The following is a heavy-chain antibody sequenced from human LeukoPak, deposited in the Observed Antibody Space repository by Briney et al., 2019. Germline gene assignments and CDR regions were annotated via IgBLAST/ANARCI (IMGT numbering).Heavy chain of an antibody. D-gene: IGHD4-17*01. V-gene: IGHV3-23*01. CDR3: AKVSGNYGDPFGY. J-gene: IGHJ4*02. CDR1: GFPFSTNA. Sequence: GGSLRLSCAVSGFPFSTNAMSWVRRAPGKGLEWVSGVSGSGDGTYYADSVKGRFTISRDNSKNTLYLQMNSLRAEDTAVYYCAKVSGNYGDPFGYWGQGTLVTVSS. CDR2: VSGSGDGT.